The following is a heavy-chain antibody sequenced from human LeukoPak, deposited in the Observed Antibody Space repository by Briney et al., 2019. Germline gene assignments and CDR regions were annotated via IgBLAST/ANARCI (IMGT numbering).Heavy chain of an antibody. V-gene: IGHV4-34*11. CDR1: GGSFSGYY. J-gene: IGHJ6*02. CDR3: SRDDFWSDSRPTHGVDV. D-gene: IGHD3-3*01. Sequence: SETLSLTCAVYGGSFSGYYWNWIRQPPGKGLEWIGYIYSSGSIYYNASLKSRVTISVDTSKNQFSLNLRSVTAADTAVYYCSRDDFWSDSRPTHGVDVWGQGTTVIVSS. CDR2: IYSSGSI.